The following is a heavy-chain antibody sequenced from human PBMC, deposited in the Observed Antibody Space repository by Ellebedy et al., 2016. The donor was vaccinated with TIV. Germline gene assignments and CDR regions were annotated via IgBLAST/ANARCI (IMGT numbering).Heavy chain of an antibody. CDR1: GFTFNTYS. J-gene: IGHJ4*02. V-gene: IGHV3-48*04. D-gene: IGHD7-27*01. Sequence: GESLKISCAASGFTFNTYSMNWVRQAPGKGLEWVSFISSSGSPIYYADAVKGRFTISRDNAKNSLDLQMNSLRVEDTAVYYCARENRLGDYWGQGTLVTVSS. CDR2: ISSSGSPI. CDR3: ARENRLGDY.